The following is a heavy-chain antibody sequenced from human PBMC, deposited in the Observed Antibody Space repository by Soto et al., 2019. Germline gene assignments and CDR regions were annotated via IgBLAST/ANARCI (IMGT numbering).Heavy chain of an antibody. CDR1: GGSFSGYY. CDR2: INHSGST. V-gene: IGHV4-34*01. D-gene: IGHD3-3*01. CDR3: ARVRFLEGNGMDV. J-gene: IGHJ6*02. Sequence: QVQLQQWGAGLLKPSETLSLTCAVYGGSFSGYYWSWIRQHPGKGLEWIGEINHSGSTNYNPSLKSRVTISVDTSKNQFSLKLSSVTAADTAVYYCARVRFLEGNGMDVWGQGTTVTVSS.